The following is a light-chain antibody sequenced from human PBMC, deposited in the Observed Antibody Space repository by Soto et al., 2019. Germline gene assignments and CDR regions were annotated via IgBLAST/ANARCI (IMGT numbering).Light chain of an antibody. V-gene: IGLV2-11*01. Sequence: QSVLTQPRSVSGSPGQSGTISCTETSSDVGGYNYVSWYQQHPGKAPKLMIYDVSKRPSGVPDRFSGSKSGNTASLTISGLQDEYEADYYCCSYAGSYTYVFGTGTKLTVL. CDR3: CSYAGSYTYV. CDR2: DVS. CDR1: SSDVGGYNY. J-gene: IGLJ1*01.